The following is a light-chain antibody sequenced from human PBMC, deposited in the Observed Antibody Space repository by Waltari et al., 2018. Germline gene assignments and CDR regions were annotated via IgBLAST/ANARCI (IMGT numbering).Light chain of an antibody. Sequence: QSALTQPPSASGSRGQSVTISCTGTSSDVGGYNFVSWYQQHPGNAPKLIIYEVTKRPSGVPYRFSGAKSENTASLTVSGLQTEDEADYYCSSFAGTNTRLGVLFGGGTKLTVL. CDR2: EVT. CDR1: SSDVGGYNF. CDR3: SSFAGTNTRLGVL. V-gene: IGLV2-8*01. J-gene: IGLJ2*01.